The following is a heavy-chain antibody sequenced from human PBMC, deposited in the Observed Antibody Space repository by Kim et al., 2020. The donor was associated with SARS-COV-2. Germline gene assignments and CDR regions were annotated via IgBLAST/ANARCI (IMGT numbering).Heavy chain of an antibody. V-gene: IGHV1-46*03. J-gene: IGHJ6*02. CDR2: VSPSGGST. Sequence: ASVKVSCKASGYTFTSYYMHWVRQAPGQGLQWMGIVSPSGGSTSYAQKFQGRVTMTTNTSTSTVYMELSSLRSEDTAVYYCARDHPPYDSLTGPDLLDYYYGMDVWGQGTTVTVSS. D-gene: IGHD3-9*01. CDR1: GYTFTSYY. CDR3: ARDHPPYDSLTGPDLLDYYYGMDV.